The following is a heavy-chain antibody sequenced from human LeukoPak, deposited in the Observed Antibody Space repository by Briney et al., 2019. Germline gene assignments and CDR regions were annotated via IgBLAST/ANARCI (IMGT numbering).Heavy chain of an antibody. D-gene: IGHD5-24*01. J-gene: IGHJ4*02. Sequence: ASVKVSCKASGYTXTSYYIHLVRQAPGQGLEWMGIINPSGAGTRYAQKFQGRVTMTRDTSTSTVYLDVSSLRSEDTAVYYCARERVEMATIGGEGLGYWGQGTLVTVSS. V-gene: IGHV1-46*01. CDR1: GYTXTSYY. CDR3: ARERVEMATIGGEGLGY. CDR2: INPSGAGT.